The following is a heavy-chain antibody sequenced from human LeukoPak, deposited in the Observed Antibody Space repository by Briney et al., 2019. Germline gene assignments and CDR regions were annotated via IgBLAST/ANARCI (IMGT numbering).Heavy chain of an antibody. CDR1: DGPFSGYH. CDR2: INDSGGT. D-gene: IGHD6-19*01. Sequence: PSETLSLTCAVYDGPFSGYHWTWIRQPPGKGLEWIGEINDSGGTNYNPSLKSRVTISVDTSKNQFSLKVNSVTAADTAVYYCARGRFWGSGWYCFDYWGQGTLVTVSS. CDR3: ARGRFWGSGWYCFDY. V-gene: IGHV4-34*01. J-gene: IGHJ4*02.